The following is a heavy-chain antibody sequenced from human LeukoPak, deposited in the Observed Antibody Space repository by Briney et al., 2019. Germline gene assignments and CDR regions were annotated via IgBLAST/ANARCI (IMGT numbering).Heavy chain of an antibody. CDR1: GFTFSSYC. Sequence: GGSLRLSCTASGFTFSSYCMHWVRQAPGKGLVWVSRINSDGSSTSYADSVKGRFTISRDNAKNTLYLQMNSLRAEDTALYYCARADRPNWYFDLWGRGTLVTVSS. CDR3: ARADRPNWYFDL. CDR2: INSDGSST. V-gene: IGHV3-74*01. J-gene: IGHJ2*01.